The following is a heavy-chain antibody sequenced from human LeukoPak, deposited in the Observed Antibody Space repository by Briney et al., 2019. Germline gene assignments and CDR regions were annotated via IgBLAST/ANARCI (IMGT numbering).Heavy chain of an antibody. D-gene: IGHD4-17*01. V-gene: IGHV1-58*01. CDR3: AAEGTTPDDAFDI. CDR1: GFTFTSSA. CDR2: IVVGSGNT. Sequence: GTSVRVSCKSSGFTFTSSAVQWVRQARGQRLEWIGWIVVGSGNTNYAQKFQERVTITRDMSTSTAYMELSSLRSEDTAVYYCAAEGTTPDDAFDIWGQGTMVTVSS. J-gene: IGHJ3*02.